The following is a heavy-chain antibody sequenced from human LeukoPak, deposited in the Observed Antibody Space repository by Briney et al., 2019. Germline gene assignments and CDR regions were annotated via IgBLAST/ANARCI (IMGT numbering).Heavy chain of an antibody. CDR2: IIPIFGTA. D-gene: IGHD3-16*02. Sequence: SVKVSCKASGGTFSSYAISWVRQAPGQGLEWMGRIIPIFGTANYAQKFQGRVTITTDESTSTAYMELTSLRSEDTAVYYWARDRLITFGGVIVNLGGDYWGQGTLVTVSS. J-gene: IGHJ4*02. CDR3: ARDRLITFGGVIVNLGGDY. V-gene: IGHV1-69*05. CDR1: GGTFSSYA.